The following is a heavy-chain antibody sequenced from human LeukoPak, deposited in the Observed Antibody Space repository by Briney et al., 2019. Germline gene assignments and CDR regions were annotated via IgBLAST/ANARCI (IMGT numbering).Heavy chain of an antibody. CDR2: INSDGSST. Sequence: PGGSLRLSCAASGFTFSSYWMHWVRQAPGKGPVWVSRINSDGSSTSYADSVKGRFTISRDNAKNTLYLQMNSLRAEDTAVYYCAIGYCSSTSCSFDYWGQGTLVTVSS. J-gene: IGHJ4*02. CDR1: GFTFSSYW. CDR3: AIGYCSSTSCSFDY. V-gene: IGHV3-74*01. D-gene: IGHD2-2*01.